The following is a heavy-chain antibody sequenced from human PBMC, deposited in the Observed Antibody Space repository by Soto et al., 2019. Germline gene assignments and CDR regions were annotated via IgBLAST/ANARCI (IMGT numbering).Heavy chain of an antibody. CDR1: AYTFNTYG. CDR3: ARDGKKQLWVEGRNAMDV. Sequence: QVQLVQSGPEVKKPGASVKVSCKASAYTFNTYGISWVRRAPGQGLEWMGWISGHNGQTNYAQKFRGRVTITTDTTTSTAYMELRSVRSDATAIYYCARDGKKQLWVEGRNAMDVWGQGTTVTVSS. J-gene: IGHJ6*02. V-gene: IGHV1-18*01. D-gene: IGHD5-18*01. CDR2: ISGHNGQT.